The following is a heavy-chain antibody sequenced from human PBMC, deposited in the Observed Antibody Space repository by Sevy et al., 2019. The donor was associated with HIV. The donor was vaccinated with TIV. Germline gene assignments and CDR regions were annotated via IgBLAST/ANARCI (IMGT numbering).Heavy chain of an antibody. D-gene: IGHD3-22*01. V-gene: IGHV3-21*01. J-gene: IGHJ4*02. CDR2: ISSSSSYI. CDR3: ARPPLNYYDSSGYYFA. Sequence: GGSLRLSCAASGFTFSSYSMNWVRQAPGKGLEWVPSISSSSSYIYYADSVKGRFTISRDNAKNSLYLQMNSLRAEDTAVYYCARPPLNYYDSSGYYFAGGQGTLVTVSS. CDR1: GFTFSSYS.